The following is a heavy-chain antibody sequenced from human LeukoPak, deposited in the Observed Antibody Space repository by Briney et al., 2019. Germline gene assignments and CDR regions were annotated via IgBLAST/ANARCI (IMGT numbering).Heavy chain of an antibody. CDR1: GFTFNNYG. CDR2: IRYDGDNK. J-gene: IGHJ4*02. Sequence: PGGSLRLSCAASGFTFNNYGMHWVRQAPGKGLEWVAFIRYDGDNKYYADSVEGRFTVSRDNSKNTLYLQMNSLRAEDTAVYYCAKGGASVLDYWGQGTLVTVSS. V-gene: IGHV3-30*02. CDR3: AKGGASVLDY. D-gene: IGHD1-26*01.